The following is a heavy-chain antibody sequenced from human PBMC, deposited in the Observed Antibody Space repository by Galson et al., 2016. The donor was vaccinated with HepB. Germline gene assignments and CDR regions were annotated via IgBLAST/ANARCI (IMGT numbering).Heavy chain of an antibody. CDR3: ATDHV. Sequence: SCAASGFIFSGFAMHWVRQAPGQGLEWMGVINPSGGSASYAQEFQGRVTMTRDTSTTTVYMELSSLTSEDTAAYYCATDHVWGQGTLVTVS. J-gene: IGHJ4*02. CDR2: INPSGGSA. CDR1: GFIFSGFA. V-gene: IGHV1-46*01.